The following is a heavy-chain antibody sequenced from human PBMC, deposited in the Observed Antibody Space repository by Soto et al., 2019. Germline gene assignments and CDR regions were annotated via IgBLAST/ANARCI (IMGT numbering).Heavy chain of an antibody. CDR3: AKQTSGPDAFDI. D-gene: IGHD6-19*01. V-gene: IGHV3-9*01. J-gene: IGHJ3*02. CDR1: GFTFDDYA. Sequence: PGGSLRLSCAASGFTFDDYAMHWVRQAPGKGLEWVSGISWNSGSIGYADSVKGRFTISRDNAKSSLYLQMNSLRAEDTALYYCAKQTSGPDAFDIWGQGTMVTVSS. CDR2: ISWNSGSI.